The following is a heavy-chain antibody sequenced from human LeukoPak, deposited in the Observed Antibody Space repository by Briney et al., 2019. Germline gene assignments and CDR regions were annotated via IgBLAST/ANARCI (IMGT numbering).Heavy chain of an antibody. CDR1: GINVSANY. D-gene: IGHD6-13*01. J-gene: IGHJ4*02. CDR3: VSSTGQQLIPYDY. V-gene: IGHV3-66*02. Sequence: GSLRLSCAASGINVSANYMTWIRQAPGKGLEWVSLIYGAGAAYYAESVRGRFIISRDNSKNTLFLQMNSLRAEDTAVYYCVSSTGQQLIPYDYWRQGTHVAVSS. CDR2: IYGAGAA.